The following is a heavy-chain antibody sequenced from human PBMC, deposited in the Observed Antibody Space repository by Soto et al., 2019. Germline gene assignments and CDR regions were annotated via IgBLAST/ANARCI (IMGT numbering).Heavy chain of an antibody. CDR3: AKEYGDGCDAFDI. D-gene: IGHD6-19*01. J-gene: IGHJ3*02. V-gene: IGHV3-30*18. CDR2: ISYDGSNK. CDR1: GFTFSSYG. Sequence: GGSLRLSCAASGFTFSSYGMHWVRQAPGKGLEWVAVISYDGSNKYYADSVKGRFTISRDNSKNTLYLQMNSLRAEDTAVYYCAKEYGDGCDAFDIWGQGTMVTVSS.